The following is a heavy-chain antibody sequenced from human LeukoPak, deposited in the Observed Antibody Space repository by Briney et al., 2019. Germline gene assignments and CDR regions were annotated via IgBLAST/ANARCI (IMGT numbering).Heavy chain of an antibody. CDR3: AKDSGSYYFDY. CDR2: ISGSGGST. Sequence: GGSLSLSCAASGFTFSNYAMSWVRQAPGKGLEWVSAISGSGGSTYYADSVKGRFTISRDNSKSTLYLQMNSLRAEDTAVYYCAKDSGSYYFDYWGQGTLVTVSS. D-gene: IGHD1-26*01. V-gene: IGHV3-23*01. CDR1: GFTFSNYA. J-gene: IGHJ4*02.